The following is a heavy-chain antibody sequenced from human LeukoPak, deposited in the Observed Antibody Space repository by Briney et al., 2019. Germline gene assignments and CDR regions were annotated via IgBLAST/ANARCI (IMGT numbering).Heavy chain of an antibody. CDR2: IYYSGST. J-gene: IGHJ4*02. CDR3: ARGGEVGATKTVFDY. D-gene: IGHD1-26*01. CDR1: GGSISSSSYY. V-gene: IGHV4-39*01. Sequence: SETLSLTCTVSGGSISSSSYYGCWSRQPPGKVLERIGSIYYSGSTYYNPPLKSRVTISVDTSKNQFSLKLSSVTAADTAVYYCARGGEVGATKTVFDYWGQGTLVTVSS.